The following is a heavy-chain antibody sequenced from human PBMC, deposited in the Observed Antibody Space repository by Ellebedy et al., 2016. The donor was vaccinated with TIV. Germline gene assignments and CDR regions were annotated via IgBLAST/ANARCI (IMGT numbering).Heavy chain of an antibody. CDR3: ARRPVALYYFDY. CDR1: GYTFTGYY. V-gene: IGHV1-2*02. Sequence: ASVKVSXXASGYTFTGYYMHWVRQAPGQGLEWMGWINPNSGGTNYAQKFQGRVTMTRDTSISTAYMELSRLRSDDTAVYYCARRPVALYYFDYWGQGTLVTVSS. J-gene: IGHJ4*02. CDR2: INPNSGGT. D-gene: IGHD6-19*01.